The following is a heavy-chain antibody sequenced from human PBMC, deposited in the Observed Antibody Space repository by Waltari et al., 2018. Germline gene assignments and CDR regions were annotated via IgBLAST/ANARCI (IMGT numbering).Heavy chain of an antibody. CDR3: APDRAVAPLSGAFDI. D-gene: IGHD3-16*02. V-gene: IGHV1-24*01. J-gene: IGHJ3*02. CDR1: GYTLTELS. Sequence: QVQLFQAGAEVKTPGAPVKVSCKVSGYTLTELSIHWERQAPGKGLEWMVGLNPGNDETNYPQKCLARATVTAETSSSTAYRELSAVGSEDSAVYCCAPDRAVAPLSGAFDIWGRGTMVTVSS. CDR2: LNPGNDET.